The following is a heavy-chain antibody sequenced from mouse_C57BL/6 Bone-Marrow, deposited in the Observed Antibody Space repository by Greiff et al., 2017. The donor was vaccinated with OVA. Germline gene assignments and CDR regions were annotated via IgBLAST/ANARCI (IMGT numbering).Heavy chain of an antibody. D-gene: IGHD2-1*01. J-gene: IGHJ1*03. CDR2: ISNGGGST. CDR3: ARGDYGNFWYFDV. V-gene: IGHV5-12*01. CDR1: GFTFSDYY. Sequence: DVKLVESGGGLVQPGGSLKLSCAASGFTFSDYYMYWVRQTPEKRLEWVAYISNGGGSTYYPDTVKGRFTISRDNAKNTLYLQMSRLKSEDTAMYYCARGDYGNFWYFDVWGTGTTVTVSS.